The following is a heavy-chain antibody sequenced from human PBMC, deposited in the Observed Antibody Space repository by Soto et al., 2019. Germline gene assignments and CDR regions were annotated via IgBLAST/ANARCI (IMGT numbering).Heavy chain of an antibody. CDR2: INAGNAHT. CDR1: GYTFTNFA. CDR3: ERGVAPYYFDY. V-gene: IGHV1-3*05. D-gene: IGHD2-15*01. Sequence: QVQLVQSGAEEKKPGASVKVSCKASGYTFTNFAIHWVRQAPGQRLEWMGWINAGNAHTKYSQKFQGRVTITRYTSASTAYMELSSLRSEDTAVYYCERGVAPYYFDYWGQGTLVTVSS. J-gene: IGHJ4*02.